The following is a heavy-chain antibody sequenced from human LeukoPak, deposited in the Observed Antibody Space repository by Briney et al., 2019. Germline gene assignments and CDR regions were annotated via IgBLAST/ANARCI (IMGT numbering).Heavy chain of an antibody. CDR3: ARDPGIVVVVAATNYFDY. CDR1: GGSISSSSYY. D-gene: IGHD2-15*01. CDR2: IYYSGST. Sequence: PSETLSLTCTVSGGSISSSSYYWGWIRQPPGKGLEWIGSIYYSGSTYYNPSLKSRVTISVDTSKNQFSLKLSSVTAADTAVYYCARDPGIVVVVAATNYFDYWGQGTLVTVSS. J-gene: IGHJ4*02. V-gene: IGHV4-39*07.